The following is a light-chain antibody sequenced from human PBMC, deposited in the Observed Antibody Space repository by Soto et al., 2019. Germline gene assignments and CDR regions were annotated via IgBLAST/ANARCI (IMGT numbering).Light chain of an antibody. CDR2: DAS. CDR1: QSVSSY. V-gene: IGKV3-15*01. CDR3: QQYNNWPRT. J-gene: IGKJ1*01. Sequence: EILLTQSPATLSLSPGERATLSCRASQSVSSYLAWYQQKPGQAPRILIYDASNRDTGIPARFSGSGSGTEFTLPFSRLQSEDFEVYYCQQYNNWPRTFGQGTKVDIK.